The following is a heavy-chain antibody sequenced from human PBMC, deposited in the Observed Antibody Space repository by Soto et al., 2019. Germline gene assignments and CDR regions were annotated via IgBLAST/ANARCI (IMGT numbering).Heavy chain of an antibody. CDR1: GDSISSTY. V-gene: IGHV4-4*07. D-gene: IGHD3-3*01. CDR3: ARGYESGYTFGHDL. J-gene: IGHJ5*02. CDR2: IYSSGSN. Sequence: SETLSLTCTVSGDSISSTYWSWVRQPAGRGLEWIGRIYSSGSNNYNPSLESRVTMSVDTSKNQFSLTLRSVTAADTAVYFCARGYESGYTFGHDLWGQGTLVTVS.